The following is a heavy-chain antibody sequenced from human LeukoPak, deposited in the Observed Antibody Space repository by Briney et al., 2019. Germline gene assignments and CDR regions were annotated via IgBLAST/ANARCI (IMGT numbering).Heavy chain of an antibody. CDR3: ARNSEQLVPAAFDY. J-gene: IGHJ4*02. D-gene: IGHD6-13*01. CDR1: GFTFSDYY. CDR2: ISSSSSYI. V-gene: IGHV3-11*06. Sequence: GGSLRLSCAASGFTFSDYYMSWIRQAPGKGLEWVSSISSSSSYIYYADSVKGRFTISRDYAKNSLFLQMDSLRAEDTAVYYCARNSEQLVPAAFDYWGQGTLVTVSS.